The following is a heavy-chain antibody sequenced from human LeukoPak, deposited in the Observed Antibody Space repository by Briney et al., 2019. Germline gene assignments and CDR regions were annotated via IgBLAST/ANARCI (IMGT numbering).Heavy chain of an antibody. J-gene: IGHJ5*02. V-gene: IGHV1-18*01. CDR3: ARECADPPSGSYAALLNNWFDP. Sequence: ASVKVSCKASGYTFTSYGISWVRQAPGQGLEWMGWISAYNGNTNYAQKLQGRVTMTTDTSTSTAYMELRSLRSDDTAVYYCARECADPPSGSYAALLNNWFDPWGQGTLVTVSP. CDR2: ISAYNGNT. CDR1: GYTFTSYG. D-gene: IGHD1-26*01.